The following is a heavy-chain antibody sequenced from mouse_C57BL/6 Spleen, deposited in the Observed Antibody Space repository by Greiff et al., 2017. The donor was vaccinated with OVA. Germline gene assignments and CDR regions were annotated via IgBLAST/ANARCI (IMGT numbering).Heavy chain of an antibody. CDR3: ARNDGYPAWFAY. V-gene: IGHV1-42*01. D-gene: IGHD2-3*01. J-gene: IGHJ3*01. CDR2: INPSTGGT. CDR1: GYSFTGYY. Sequence: DVQLQESGPELVKPGASVKISCKASGYSFTGYYMNWVKQSPEKSLEWIGEINPSTGGTTYNQKFKAKATLTVDKSSSTAYMQLKSLTSEDSAVYYCARNDGYPAWFAYWGQGTLVTVSA.